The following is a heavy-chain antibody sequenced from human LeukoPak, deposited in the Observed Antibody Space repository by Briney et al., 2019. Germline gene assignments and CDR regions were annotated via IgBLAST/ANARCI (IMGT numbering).Heavy chain of an antibody. J-gene: IGHJ4*02. CDR1: GGSFSGYY. CDR2: INHSGST. V-gene: IGHV4-34*01. Sequence: SETLSLTCAVYGGSFSGYYWSWIRQPPGKGLEWIGEINHSGSTNYNPSLKSRVTISVDTSENQFSLKLSSVTAADTAVYYCARIRIAAAGFDYWGQGTLVTVSS. D-gene: IGHD6-6*01. CDR3: ARIRIAAAGFDY.